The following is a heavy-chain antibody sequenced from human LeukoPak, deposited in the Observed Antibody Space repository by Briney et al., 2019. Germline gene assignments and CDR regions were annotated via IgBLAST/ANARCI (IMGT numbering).Heavy chain of an antibody. CDR2: INPDGNKK. Sequence: PGGSLRLSCAVSGLTFSSSWMDWVRQAPGKGLEWVASINPDGNKKYSADSVKGRFTIFRDNAENSLYLQMNSLRVEDTAFYYCARDLAYSRLDYWGQGMLVTVSS. J-gene: IGHJ4*02. CDR1: GLTFSSSW. D-gene: IGHD5-18*01. V-gene: IGHV3-7*01. CDR3: ARDLAYSRLDY.